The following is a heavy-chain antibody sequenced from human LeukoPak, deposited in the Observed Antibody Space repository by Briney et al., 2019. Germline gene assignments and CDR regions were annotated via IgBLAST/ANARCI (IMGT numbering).Heavy chain of an antibody. Sequence: ASVKVSCKASGYTFTGYYMHWVRQATGQGLEWMGWINPNSGGTNYAQKFQGRVTMTRDTSISTAYMELSRLRSDDTAVYYCARDIYDSSGSYVEYYFDYWGQGTLVTVSS. CDR1: GYTFTGYY. V-gene: IGHV1-2*02. CDR2: INPNSGGT. CDR3: ARDIYDSSGSYVEYYFDY. J-gene: IGHJ4*02. D-gene: IGHD3-22*01.